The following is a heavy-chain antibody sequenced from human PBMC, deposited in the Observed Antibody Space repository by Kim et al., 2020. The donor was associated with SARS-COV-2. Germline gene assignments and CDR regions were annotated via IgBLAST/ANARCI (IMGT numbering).Heavy chain of an antibody. CDR2: T. V-gene: IGHV4-59*01. J-gene: IGHJ4*02. Sequence: TNYNPSLKGRVTISVETSKNQFSLKLSSVTAADTAVYYCARNSYSSPFDYWGQGTLVTVSS. D-gene: IGHD6-13*01. CDR3: ARNSYSSPFDY.